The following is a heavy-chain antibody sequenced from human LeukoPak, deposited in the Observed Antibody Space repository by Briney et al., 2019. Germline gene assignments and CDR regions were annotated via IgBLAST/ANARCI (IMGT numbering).Heavy chain of an antibody. Sequence: PSETLSLTCAVYGGSFSGYYWSWIRQPPGKVLEWIGEINHSGSTIYNPSLKSRVTISVDTSKNQFSLKLSSVTAADTAVYYCARGIEARPFFDYWGQGTLVTVSS. CDR2: INHSGST. J-gene: IGHJ4*02. CDR3: ARGIEARPFFDY. D-gene: IGHD6-6*01. CDR1: GGSFSGYY. V-gene: IGHV4-34*01.